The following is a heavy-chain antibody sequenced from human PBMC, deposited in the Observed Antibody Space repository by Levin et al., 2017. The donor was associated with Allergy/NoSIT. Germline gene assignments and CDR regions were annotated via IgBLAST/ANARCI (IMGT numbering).Heavy chain of an antibody. CDR3: ARGEDIVVVPAPFFDL. D-gene: IGHD2-2*01. V-gene: IGHV4-34*01. CDR1: GGSFSGYY. J-gene: IGHJ2*01. Sequence: SETLSLTCAVYGGSFSGYYWSWIRQPPGKGLEWIGEINHSGSTNYNPSLKSRVTISVDTSKNQFSLKLSSVTAADTAVYYCARGEDIVVVPAPFFDLWGRGTLVTVSS. CDR2: INHSGST.